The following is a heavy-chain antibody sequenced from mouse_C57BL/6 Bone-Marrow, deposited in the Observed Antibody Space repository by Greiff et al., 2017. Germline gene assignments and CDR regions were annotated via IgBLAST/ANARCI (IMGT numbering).Heavy chain of an antibody. V-gene: IGHV5-6*01. CDR2: ISSGGSYT. Sequence: EVQLQESGGDLVKPGGSLKLSCAASGFTFSSYGMSWVRQTPDKRLEWVANISSGGSYTYYPDSVKGRFTISRDNAKNTLYLQMRSRKAEDTAMYYCERRGDGSDWYFDVWGKGTTVTVSS. D-gene: IGHD2-13*01. CDR1: GFTFSSYG. CDR3: ERRGDGSDWYFDV. J-gene: IGHJ1*03.